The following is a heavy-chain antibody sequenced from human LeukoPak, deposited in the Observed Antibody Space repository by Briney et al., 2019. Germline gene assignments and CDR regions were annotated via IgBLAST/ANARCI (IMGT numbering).Heavy chain of an antibody. J-gene: IGHJ4*02. V-gene: IGHV4-39*01. D-gene: IGHD1-26*01. CDR3: ARHRWELPAYFDY. Sequence: SETLSLTCTVSGGSISSSSYYWGWIRQPPGKGLEWIGSIYYSGSTYCNPSLKSRVTISVDTSKNQFSLKLSSVTAADTAVYYCARHRWELPAYFDYWGQGTLVTVSS. CDR2: IYYSGST. CDR1: GGSISSSSYY.